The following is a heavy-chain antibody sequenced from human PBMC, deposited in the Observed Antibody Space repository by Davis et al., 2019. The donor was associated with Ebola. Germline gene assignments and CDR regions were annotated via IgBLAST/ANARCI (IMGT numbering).Heavy chain of an antibody. Sequence: HTGGSLRLSCAASGFTFSTYWMHWVRQVPGKGLVWVSRLNPDGSSTDYADSVKGRFTISRDNAKNTLYLQMNSLRAEDTAVYYCVKDLRGREDYWSQGTLVTVSS. D-gene: IGHD1-26*01. CDR2: LNPDGSST. J-gene: IGHJ4*02. V-gene: IGHV3-74*01. CDR3: VKDLRGREDY. CDR1: GFTFSTYW.